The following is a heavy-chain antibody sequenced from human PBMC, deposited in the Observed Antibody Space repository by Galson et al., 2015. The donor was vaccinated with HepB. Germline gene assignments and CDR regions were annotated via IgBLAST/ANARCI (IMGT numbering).Heavy chain of an antibody. CDR1: EFAFGTHS. V-gene: IGHV3-23*01. J-gene: IGHJ4*02. D-gene: IGHD2-2*01. CDR2: ITAGGRT. Sequence: SLRLSCAASEFAFGTHSMTWVRQAPGKGLQWVATITAGGRTTYAESVTGRFIISRDNSNNRVYLEMNNLRVADTAVYYCAKGTERRLTTMTSHNYFDHWGRGTLVTVSS. CDR3: AKGTERRLTTMTSHNYFDH.